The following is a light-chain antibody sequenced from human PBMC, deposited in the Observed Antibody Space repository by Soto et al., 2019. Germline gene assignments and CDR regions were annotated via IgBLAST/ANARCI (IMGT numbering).Light chain of an antibody. CDR2: GAS. J-gene: IGKJ1*01. V-gene: IGKV3-20*01. CDR1: QSVSNNY. CDR3: QQYGSSGT. Sequence: IVLTQSSGTLFLSPGERATLSCRASQSVSNNYLAWYQQKPGQAPRLLIYGASNRATGIPDRFSGSGSGTDFTLTISRLEPEDFAVYYCQQYGSSGTFGQGTKVDIK.